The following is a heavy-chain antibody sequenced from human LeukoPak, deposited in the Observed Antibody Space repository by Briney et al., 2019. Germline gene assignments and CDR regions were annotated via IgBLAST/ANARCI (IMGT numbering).Heavy chain of an antibody. J-gene: IGHJ4*02. Sequence: SETLSLTCTVSSGSISSYYWSWIRQPPGKRLEWIGYIYHTGSTNYNPSLKSRVTISVDTSKNQFSLKLSSVTAADTAVYYCATLSYSSGWYEGDYWGQGTLATVSS. V-gene: IGHV4-59*01. D-gene: IGHD6-19*01. CDR2: IYHTGST. CDR1: SGSISSYY. CDR3: ATLSYSSGWYEGDY.